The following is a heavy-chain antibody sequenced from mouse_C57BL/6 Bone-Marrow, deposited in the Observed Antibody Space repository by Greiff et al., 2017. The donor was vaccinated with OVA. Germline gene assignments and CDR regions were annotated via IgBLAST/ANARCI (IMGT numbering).Heavy chain of an antibody. V-gene: IGHV1-26*01. Sequence: EVQLQQSGPELVKPGASVKISCKASGYTFTDYYMNWVKQSHGKSLEWIGDINPNNGGTSYNQKFKGKATLTVDKSSSTAYMELRSLTSEDSAVYYCARLLRRLNWYCDVWGTGTTVTVSS. D-gene: IGHD2-12*01. CDR1: GYTFTDYY. CDR2: INPNNGGT. CDR3: ARLLRRLNWYCDV. J-gene: IGHJ1*03.